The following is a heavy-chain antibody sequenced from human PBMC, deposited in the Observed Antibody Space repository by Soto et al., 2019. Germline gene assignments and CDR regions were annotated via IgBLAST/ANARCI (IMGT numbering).Heavy chain of an antibody. CDR1: GFTFSSYA. Sequence: GESLKISCAASGFTFSSYAMSWVRQAPGKGLEWVSAISGSGGSTYYADSVKGRFTISRDNSKNTLYLQMNSLRAEDTAVYYCAKAGRYYDILTGYSPLYYFDYWGQGTLVTVSS. D-gene: IGHD3-9*01. CDR2: ISGSGGST. CDR3: AKAGRYYDILTGYSPLYYFDY. J-gene: IGHJ4*02. V-gene: IGHV3-23*01.